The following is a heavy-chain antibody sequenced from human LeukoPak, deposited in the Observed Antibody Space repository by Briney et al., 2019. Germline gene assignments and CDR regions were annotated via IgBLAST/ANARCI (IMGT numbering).Heavy chain of an antibody. V-gene: IGHV3-7*01. D-gene: IGHD3-10*02. J-gene: IGHJ6*04. CDR2: IKQDGSDK. Sequence: GGSLRLSCVASGFSFLNYWMTWVRQAPGKGLEWVANIKQDGSDKYYVDSVKGRFIISRDNAKNSVYLQMNSLRVEDTAVYYCAELGITMIGGVWGKGTTVTISP. CDR1: GFSFLNYW. CDR3: AELGITMIGGV.